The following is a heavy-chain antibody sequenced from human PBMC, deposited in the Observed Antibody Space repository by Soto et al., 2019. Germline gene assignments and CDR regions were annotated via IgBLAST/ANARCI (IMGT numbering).Heavy chain of an antibody. CDR3: TNIPYCSSTSCLNAYDYYYIDD. CDR2: IKSKTDVGKT. D-gene: IGHD2-2*01. Sequence: EVQLVESGGGLVKPGGSLRLSCAASGFTFSNAWMSWVRQAPGKGLEWVGSIKSKTDVGKTDYAAPVKGRFTISRNDSKNTLNQQMNSMITEHTAVYYCTNIPYCSSTSCLNAYDYYYIDDWGKGTTVTVSS. J-gene: IGHJ6*03. CDR1: GFTFSNAW. V-gene: IGHV3-15*01.